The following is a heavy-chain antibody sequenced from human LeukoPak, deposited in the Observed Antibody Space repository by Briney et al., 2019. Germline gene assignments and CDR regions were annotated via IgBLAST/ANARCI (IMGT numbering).Heavy chain of an antibody. CDR3: ARASITMIVVGAAGWFDP. V-gene: IGHV4-61*05. CDR2: IYYSGST. D-gene: IGHD3-22*01. CDR1: GGSISSSSYY. J-gene: IGHJ5*02. Sequence: PSETLSLTCTVSGGSISSSSYYWGWIRQPPGKGLEWIGYIYYSGSTNYNPSLKSRVTISVDTSKNQFSLKLSSVTAADTAVYYCARASITMIVVGAAGWFDPWGQGTLVTVSS.